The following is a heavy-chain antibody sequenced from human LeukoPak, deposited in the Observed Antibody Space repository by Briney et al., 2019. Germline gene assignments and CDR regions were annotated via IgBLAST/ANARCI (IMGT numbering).Heavy chain of an antibody. CDR3: ARGQAYYYDSSGLLPVYAFDI. CDR2: IKEDGTEK. Sequence: GGSLRLSCAASEITFSRYWMSWVRLAPGKGLEWVAMIKEDGTEKYYVDSVKGRFTISRDNAKNSLYLQMNSLRAEDTAVYYCARGQAYYYDSSGLLPVYAFDIWGQGTMVTVSS. J-gene: IGHJ3*02. D-gene: IGHD3-22*01. CDR1: EITFSRYW. V-gene: IGHV3-7*01.